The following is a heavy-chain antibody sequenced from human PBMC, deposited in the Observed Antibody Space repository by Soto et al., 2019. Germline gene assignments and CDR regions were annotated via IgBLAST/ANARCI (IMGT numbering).Heavy chain of an antibody. CDR2: IIPILGIA. CDR3: ARDHYYCSGSYAGLGY. D-gene: IGHD3-10*01. J-gene: IGHJ4*02. V-gene: IGHV1-69*08. CDR1: GGTFSSYT. Sequence: QVQLVQSGAEVKKPGSSVKVSCKASGGTFSSYTISWVRQAPGQGLEWMGRIIPILGIANYAQKFQGRVTITADKSTSTAYMELSSLRSEDTAVYYCARDHYYCSGSYAGLGYWGQGTLVTVSS.